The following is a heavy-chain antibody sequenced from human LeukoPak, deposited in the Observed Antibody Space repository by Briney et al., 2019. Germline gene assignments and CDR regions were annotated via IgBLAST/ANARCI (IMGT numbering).Heavy chain of an antibody. CDR1: GFTFSRYG. CDR3: AKGHYYDSRGAYSYNDY. V-gene: IGHV3-30*18. Sequence: GGSLRLSCAASGFTFSRYGMHWVRQAPDKGLEWVAVMSYDGSNEYYADSVKGRFTISRDSSKNTVHLQMNSLRTEDTAVYYCAKGHYYDSRGAYSYNDYWGQGIPVTVSP. J-gene: IGHJ4*02. D-gene: IGHD3-22*01. CDR2: MSYDGSNE.